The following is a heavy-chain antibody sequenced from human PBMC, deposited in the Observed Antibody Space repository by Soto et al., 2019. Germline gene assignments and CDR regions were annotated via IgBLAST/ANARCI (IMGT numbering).Heavy chain of an antibody. V-gene: IGHV4-39*01. CDR2: LDYTGTT. CDR1: AVSISSTSYN. J-gene: IGHJ4*02. Sequence: SETLSLTCNLSAVSISSTSYNWGWIRQHPGKGLEWIGPLDYTGTTHYNPSLKRRINISADPSKNKVSLTLTSVTAADTAVCYCARQGSYWGQGALVTVSS. CDR3: ARQGSY.